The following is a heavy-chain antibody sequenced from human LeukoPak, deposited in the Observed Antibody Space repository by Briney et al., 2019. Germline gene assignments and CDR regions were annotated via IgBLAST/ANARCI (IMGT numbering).Heavy chain of an antibody. CDR1: GFTVSSNY. V-gene: IGHV3-66*01. D-gene: IGHD6-19*01. CDR2: IYSGGST. Sequence: GGSLRLSCAASGFTVSSNYMGWVRQAPGKGLEWVSVIYSGGSTYYADSAKGGFTISRDNSENTLYLQMNSLRAEDTAVYYCARRYITGWHFDYWGQGTLVTVSS. CDR3: ARRYITGWHFDY. J-gene: IGHJ4*02.